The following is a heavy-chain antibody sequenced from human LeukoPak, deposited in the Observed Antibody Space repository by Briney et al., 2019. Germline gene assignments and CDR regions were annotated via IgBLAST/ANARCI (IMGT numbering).Heavy chain of an antibody. CDR2: ISSGGDIT. D-gene: IGHD2-8*01. J-gene: IGHJ4*02. CDR3: AREGGLEPND. V-gene: IGHV3-23*01. Sequence: GGSLRLSCAVSGFTFSSHAMSWVRQAPGKGLEWVSTISSGGDITYYPDSGKGRFTISRDNSKNTLYLQMDSLRAEDTAVYYCAREGGLEPNDWGQGTLVTVSS. CDR1: GFTFSSHA.